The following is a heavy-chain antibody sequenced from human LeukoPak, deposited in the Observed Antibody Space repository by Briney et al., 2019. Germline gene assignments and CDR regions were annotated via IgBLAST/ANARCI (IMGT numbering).Heavy chain of an antibody. J-gene: IGHJ4*02. D-gene: IGHD2-2*01. CDR1: GFTFDDYA. CDR3: AKELYCSSTSCYWFDY. CDR2: ISWNSGSI. V-gene: IGHV3-9*01. Sequence: GGSLRLSCAASGFTFDDYAMHWVRQAPGKGLEWVSGISWNSGSIGYADSVKGRFTISRDNSKNTLYLQMNSLRAEDTAVYYCAKELYCSSTSCYWFDYWGQGTLVTVSS.